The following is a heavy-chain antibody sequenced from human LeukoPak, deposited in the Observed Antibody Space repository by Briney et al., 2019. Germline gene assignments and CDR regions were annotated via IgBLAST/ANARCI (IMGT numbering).Heavy chain of an antibody. Sequence: GGSLRLSCAASGITFSPHIMCWVRQAPGKGLKWVTTISSDGTKEYYADSVKGRFTISRDNSKNTLSLQMSSLRAEDTAMYYCATAPHGMDVWGQGTTVTVSS. J-gene: IGHJ6*02. CDR3: ATAPHGMDV. V-gene: IGHV3-30*03. CDR2: ISSDGTKE. CDR1: GITFSPHI.